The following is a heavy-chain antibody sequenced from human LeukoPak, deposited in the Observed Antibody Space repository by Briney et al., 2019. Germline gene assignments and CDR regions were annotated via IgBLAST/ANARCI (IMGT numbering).Heavy chain of an antibody. CDR3: ARDESIFGVTIIGLFDL. CDR1: GFTFSSYS. D-gene: IGHD3-3*01. V-gene: IGHV3-21*01. Sequence: PGGSLRLSCAASGFTFSSYSMNWVRQAPGKGLEWVSSISSSSDYINYADSVKGRFTISRDNAKTSLYLQMNSLRAEDTAVYYCARDESIFGVTIIGLFDLWGRGTLVTVSS. CDR2: ISSSSDYI. J-gene: IGHJ4*02.